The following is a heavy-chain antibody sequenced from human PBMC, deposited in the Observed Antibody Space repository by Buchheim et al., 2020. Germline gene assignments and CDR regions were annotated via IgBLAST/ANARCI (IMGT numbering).Heavy chain of an antibody. CDR2: IQYTGNT. V-gene: IGHV4-59*01. CDR3: ASTRRGSSSGAEYFQH. Sequence: QVQLQESGPGLVKPSETLSLTCTVSGASISYSYWSWIRQPPGKGLEWIGHIQYTGNTDYNPSLRSRVTISIDTSKNQLSLKLSSVTAADTAAYYCASTRRGSSSGAEYFQHWGQGTL. CDR1: GASISYSY. J-gene: IGHJ1*01. D-gene: IGHD6-6*01.